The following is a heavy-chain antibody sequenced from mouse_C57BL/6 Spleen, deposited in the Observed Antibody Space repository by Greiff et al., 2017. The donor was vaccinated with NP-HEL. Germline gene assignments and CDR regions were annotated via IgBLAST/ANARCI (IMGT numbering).Heavy chain of an antibody. D-gene: IGHD1-1*01. CDR3: ARDYGSSYVGSAMDY. CDR2: ISSGGSYT. V-gene: IGHV5-6*01. J-gene: IGHJ4*01. CDR1: GFTFSSYG. Sequence: EVQGVESGGDLVKPGGSLKLSCAASGFTFSSYGMSWVRQTPDKRLEWVATISSGGSYTYYPDSVKGRFTISRDNAKNTLYLQMSSLKSEDTAMYYCARDYGSSYVGSAMDYWGQGTSVTVSS.